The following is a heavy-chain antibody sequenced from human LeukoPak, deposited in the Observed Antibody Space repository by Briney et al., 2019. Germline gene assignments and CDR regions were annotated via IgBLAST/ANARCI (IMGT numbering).Heavy chain of an antibody. Sequence: PGGSLRLSCAASGFTFSNYWMHWVRQAPGKGLVWVSRINSDGSSTSYADSVKGRFTISRDNAKNTLHLQMNSLRAEDTAVYYCANGFSDSSGSAWSQGTLVTVSS. CDR3: ANGFSDSSGSA. V-gene: IGHV3-74*01. CDR2: INSDGSST. J-gene: IGHJ5*02. D-gene: IGHD3-22*01. CDR1: GFTFSNYW.